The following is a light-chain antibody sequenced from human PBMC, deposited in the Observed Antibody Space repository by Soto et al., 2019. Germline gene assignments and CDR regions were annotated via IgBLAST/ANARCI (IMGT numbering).Light chain of an antibody. V-gene: IGKV1-5*03. J-gene: IGKJ1*01. Sequence: DDQITQSPSTLSASVGDRVTITCRASRSIDSWLAWYQQKPGKAPKFLMYKASNLESGVPSRFSGSRSGPDFTLTISSLQHEDFATYYCQQSYSTPPWTFGQGTKVDIK. CDR3: QQSYSTPPWT. CDR2: KAS. CDR1: RSIDSW.